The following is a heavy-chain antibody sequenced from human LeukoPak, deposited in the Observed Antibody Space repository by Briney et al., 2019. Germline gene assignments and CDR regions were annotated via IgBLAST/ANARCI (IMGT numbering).Heavy chain of an antibody. D-gene: IGHD3-22*01. CDR3: ARGDYETHGYQTR. CDR1: GYIFTSYV. CDR2: INANTGNP. J-gene: IGHJ4*02. Sequence: ASVKVSCKASGYIFTSYVLHWVRQAPGQGLEWMGWINANTGNPTYAQGFTGRFVFSLDTSVSTAYLQISSLKADDTAMYYCARGDYETHGYQTRWGQGTLVTVSS. V-gene: IGHV7-4-1*02.